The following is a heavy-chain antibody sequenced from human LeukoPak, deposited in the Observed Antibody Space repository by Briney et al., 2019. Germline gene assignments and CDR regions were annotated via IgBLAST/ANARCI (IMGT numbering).Heavy chain of an antibody. V-gene: IGHV4-30-4*01. D-gene: IGHD3-10*01. CDR1: GGSISSGDYF. J-gene: IGHJ4*02. CDR3: ASRYGSGSPFDY. Sequence: SQTLSLTCTVSGGSISSGDYFWRWIRQPPGKGLEWIGYIYYSGSTYYNPSLKSRVTISVDTSKNQFSLKLSSVTAADTAVYYCASRYGSGSPFDYWGQGTLVTVSS. CDR2: IYYSGST.